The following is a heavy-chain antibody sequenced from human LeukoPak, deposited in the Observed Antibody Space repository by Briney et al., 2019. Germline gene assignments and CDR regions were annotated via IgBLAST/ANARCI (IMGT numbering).Heavy chain of an antibody. CDR3: ARGGVNYKIAGP. Sequence: SETLSLTCTVSGGSITSYYWSWIRQPPGKGLEWIGYIYYSGSTNYNPSLKSRVTISVDTSKNQFSLKLSSVTAADTAVYYCARGGVNYKIAGPWGQGALVTVSS. J-gene: IGHJ5*02. CDR1: GGSITSYY. CDR2: IYYSGST. V-gene: IGHV4-59*01. D-gene: IGHD3-10*01.